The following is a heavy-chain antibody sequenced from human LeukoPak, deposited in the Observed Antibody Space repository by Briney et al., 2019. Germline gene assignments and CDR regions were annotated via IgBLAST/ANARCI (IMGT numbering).Heavy chain of an antibody. Sequence: TSETLSLTCAVSGGSITSSNWWTWVRQPPGKGLEWIGEIYHGGSTNYNPSLKSRVTISVDKSNNQFSLRLNSVTAADTAVYYCARNAGNSDVDYWGQGTLVTVSS. CDR2: IYHGGST. CDR1: GGSITSSNW. J-gene: IGHJ4*02. V-gene: IGHV4-4*02. D-gene: IGHD4-23*01. CDR3: ARNAGNSDVDY.